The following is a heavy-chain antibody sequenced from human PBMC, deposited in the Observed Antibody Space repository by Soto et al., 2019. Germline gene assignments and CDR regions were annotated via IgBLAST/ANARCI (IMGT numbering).Heavy chain of an antibody. CDR2: ISGSGVGT. Sequence: EVQLLESGGGLVQPGGTLRLSCAASGFTFSSYDMSWVRQAPGKGLEWVSAISGSGVGTFYAESVKGRFTISRDNSKNTLYVHLHSLRVEDTAIYYCATEDDAWTNGYFDLWGQGTMV. CDR3: ATEDDAWTNGYFDL. V-gene: IGHV3-23*01. CDR1: GFTFSSYD. D-gene: IGHD2-8*01. J-gene: IGHJ3*01.